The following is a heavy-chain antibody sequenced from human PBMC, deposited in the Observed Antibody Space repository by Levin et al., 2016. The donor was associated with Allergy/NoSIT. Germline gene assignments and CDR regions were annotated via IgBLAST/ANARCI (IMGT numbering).Heavy chain of an antibody. D-gene: IGHD2-15*01. CDR3: ARVRGYCSGGSCHGDYYYYGMDV. J-gene: IGHJ6*02. V-gene: IGHV3-21*01. CDR2: ISSTSSYI. CDR1: GFTFSIYY. Sequence: GGSLRLSCAASGFTFSIYYMNWVRQAPGKGLEWVSSISSTSSYIYYADSVKGRFTISRDNAKNSLNLQMNSLRDEDTAVYYCARVRGYCSGGSCHGDYYYYGMDVWGQGTTVTVSS.